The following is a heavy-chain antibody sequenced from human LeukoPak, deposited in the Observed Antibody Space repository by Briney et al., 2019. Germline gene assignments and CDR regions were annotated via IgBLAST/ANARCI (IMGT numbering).Heavy chain of an antibody. Sequence: SETLSLTCTVSGGXINTYYWSWIRQPPGKGLEWIGYLYNSGTTNYNPSLKSRVSISGDTSKNQFSLKLISVTAADTAVYYCARRGVKTTRFDYWGQGILVTVSS. CDR1: GGXINTYY. J-gene: IGHJ4*02. CDR3: ARRGVKTTRFDY. V-gene: IGHV4-59*01. D-gene: IGHD1-1*01. CDR2: LYNSGTT.